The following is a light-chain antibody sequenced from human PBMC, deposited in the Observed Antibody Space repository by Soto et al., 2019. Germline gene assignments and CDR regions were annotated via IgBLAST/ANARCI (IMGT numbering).Light chain of an antibody. CDR1: QSVSSSY. V-gene: IGKV3-20*01. CDR3: QQYGSSFT. J-gene: IGKJ3*01. CDR2: GAS. Sequence: EIVLTQSPGTLSLSPGEIATLSCRASQSVSSSYLAWYQQKPGQAPRLLIYGASSRATGIPDRFSGSGSGTDFTLTISRLGPEDFAVYNCQQYGSSFTFGPGTKVDIK.